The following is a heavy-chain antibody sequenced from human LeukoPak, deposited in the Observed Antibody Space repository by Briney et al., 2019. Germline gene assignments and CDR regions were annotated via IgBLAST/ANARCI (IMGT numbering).Heavy chain of an antibody. CDR2: INHSGST. CDR1: GGSFSGYY. J-gene: IGHJ3*02. D-gene: IGHD3-9*01. CDR3: ARIAYYDILTGYSIDAFDI. Sequence: SETLSLTCAVYGGSFSGYYWSWIRQPPGKGLEWIGEINHSGSTNYNPSLKSRVTISVDTSKSQFSLKLSSVTAADTAVYYCARIAYYDILTGYSIDAFDIWGQGTMVTVSS. V-gene: IGHV4-34*01.